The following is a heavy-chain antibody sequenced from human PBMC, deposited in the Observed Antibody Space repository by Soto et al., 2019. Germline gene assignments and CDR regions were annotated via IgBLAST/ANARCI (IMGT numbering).Heavy chain of an antibody. J-gene: IGHJ4*02. Sequence: NLSLTCTVSGGSISSGGYYWSWIRQHPGKGLEWIGYIYYSGSTYYNPSLKSRVTISVDTSKNQFSLKLSSVTAADTAVYYCARSVVVPAAMFDYWGQGTLVTVSS. CDR2: IYYSGST. D-gene: IGHD2-2*01. CDR3: ARSVVVPAAMFDY. CDR1: GGSISSGGYY. V-gene: IGHV4-31*03.